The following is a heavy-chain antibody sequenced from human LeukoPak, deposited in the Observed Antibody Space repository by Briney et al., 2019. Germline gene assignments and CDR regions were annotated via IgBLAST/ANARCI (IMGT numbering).Heavy chain of an antibody. CDR2: IKQDGSEK. CDR1: GFTFSSYW. J-gene: IGHJ4*02. CDR3: ARAGQWLLWTNFDY. V-gene: IGHV3-7*01. D-gene: IGHD6-19*01. Sequence: GGSLRLSCAASGFTFSSYWMSWVRQAPGKGLEWVANIKQDGSEKYYVDSVKGRFTISRDNAKNSLYLQMNSLGAEDTAVYYCARAGQWLLWTNFDYWGQGTLVTVSS.